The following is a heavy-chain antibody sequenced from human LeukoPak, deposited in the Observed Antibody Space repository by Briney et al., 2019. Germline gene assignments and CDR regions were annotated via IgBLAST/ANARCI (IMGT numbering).Heavy chain of an antibody. D-gene: IGHD2-8*01. CDR2: IDDSANT. CDR3: ARHSTNGGYFDY. Sequence: SETLSLTCTVSGGSISSYYWNWIRQPPGRGLEWIGNIDDSANTNYNPSLESRVTISVDTSRNQFSLNLSSVTAADTAIYYCARHSTNGGYFDYRGQGTLVTVSS. V-gene: IGHV4-59*08. CDR1: GGSISSYY. J-gene: IGHJ4*02.